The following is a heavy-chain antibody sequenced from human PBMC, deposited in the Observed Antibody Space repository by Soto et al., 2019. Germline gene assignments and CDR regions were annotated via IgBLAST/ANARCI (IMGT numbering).Heavy chain of an antibody. V-gene: IGHV1-3*01. CDR1: GYTFTSYA. Sequence: ASVKVSCKASGYTFTSYAMHWVRQAPGQRLEWMGWINAGNGNTKYSQKFQGRVTITRDTSASTAYMELSSLRSEDTAVYYCARGHKYYYGSGTPVGGFWGQGTMVTVSS. CDR2: INAGNGNT. D-gene: IGHD3-10*01. J-gene: IGHJ3*01. CDR3: ARGHKYYYGSGTPVGGF.